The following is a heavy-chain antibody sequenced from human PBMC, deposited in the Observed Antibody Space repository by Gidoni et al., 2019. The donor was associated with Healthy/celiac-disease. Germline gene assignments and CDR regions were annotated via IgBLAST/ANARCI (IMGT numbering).Heavy chain of an antibody. V-gene: IGHV3-23*01. D-gene: IGHD6-25*01. J-gene: IGHJ4*02. Sequence: GRFTISRDNSKNTLYLQMNSLRAEDTAVYYCAKGGSTSKRGYSDFWGQGTLVTVPS. CDR3: AKGGSTSKRGYSDF.